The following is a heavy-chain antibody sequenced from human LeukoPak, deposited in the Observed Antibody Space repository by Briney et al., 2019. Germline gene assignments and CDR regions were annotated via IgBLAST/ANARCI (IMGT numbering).Heavy chain of an antibody. CDR2: IYSGGST. J-gene: IGHJ4*02. CDR1: GFTVSSNY. D-gene: IGHD5-18*01. V-gene: IGHV3-66*01. Sequence: PGGSLRLSCAASGFTVSSNYMSWVRQAPGKGLEWVSVIYSGGSTYYADSVKGRFTISRDNSKNTLYPQMNSLRAEDTAVYYCAKDRVPGYSYVSYWGQGTLVTVSS. CDR3: AKDRVPGYSYVSY.